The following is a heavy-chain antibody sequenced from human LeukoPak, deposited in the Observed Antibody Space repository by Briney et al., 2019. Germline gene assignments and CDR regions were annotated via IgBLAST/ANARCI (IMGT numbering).Heavy chain of an antibody. D-gene: IGHD3-10*01. CDR2: ISSSGSTI. V-gene: IGHV3-11*01. Sequence: PGGSLRLSCAASGFTFSDYYMSWIRQAPGKGLEWVSYISSSGSTIYYADSVKGRFTISRDDAKNSLYLQMNSLRAEDTAVYYCARDVLPWFGESSRGAFDIWGQGTMVTVSS. J-gene: IGHJ3*02. CDR1: GFTFSDYY. CDR3: ARDVLPWFGESSRGAFDI.